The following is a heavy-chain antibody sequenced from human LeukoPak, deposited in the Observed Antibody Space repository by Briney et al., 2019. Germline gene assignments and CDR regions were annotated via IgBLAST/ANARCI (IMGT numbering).Heavy chain of an antibody. CDR3: AKTDRSWYFDL. CDR2: ISGSGGST. CDR1: GFTFSSYA. Sequence: GGSLRLSCAASGFTFSSYAMSWVRQSPGRGLEWVSAISGSGGSTYYADSVKGRFTISRDNSKNTLYLQMNSLRAEDTAVYYCAKTDRSWYFDLWGRGTLVTVSS. J-gene: IGHJ2*01. V-gene: IGHV3-23*01.